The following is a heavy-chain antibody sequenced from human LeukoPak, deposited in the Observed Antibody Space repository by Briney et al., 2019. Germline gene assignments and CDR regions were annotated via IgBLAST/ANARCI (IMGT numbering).Heavy chain of an antibody. CDR2: ISGSGGST. CDR3: AKDPEEEWELLTFDY. CDR1: GCTFSSYA. V-gene: IGHV3-23*01. D-gene: IGHD1-26*01. J-gene: IGHJ4*02. Sequence: GGSLRLSCAASGCTFSSYAMSWVRQAPGKGLEWVSAISGSGGSTYYADSVKGRFTISRDNSKNTLYLQMNSLRAEDTAVYYCAKDPEEEWELLTFDYWGQGTLVTVSS.